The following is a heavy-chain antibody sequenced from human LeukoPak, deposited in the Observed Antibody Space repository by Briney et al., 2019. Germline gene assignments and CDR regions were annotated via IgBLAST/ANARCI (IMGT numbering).Heavy chain of an antibody. J-gene: IGHJ4*02. Sequence: GGSLRLSCAASGLTFSSHWMHWVRQAPGKGLVWVSRITNDGSSTTYADSVKGRFTISRDNSKNTLYLQMNSLRAEDTAVYYCARDMVGKGYSSVFDYWGQGTLVTVSS. CDR1: GLTFSSHW. CDR2: ITNDGSST. CDR3: ARDMVGKGYSSVFDY. V-gene: IGHV3-74*01. D-gene: IGHD6-25*01.